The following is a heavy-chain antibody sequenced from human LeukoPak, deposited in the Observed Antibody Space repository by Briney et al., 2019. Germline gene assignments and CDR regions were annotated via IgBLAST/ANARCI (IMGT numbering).Heavy chain of an antibody. D-gene: IGHD3-16*01. V-gene: IGHV1-46*01. J-gene: IGHJ4*02. Sequence: ASVKVSCKASGYTFTSYYMHWVRQAPGQGLEWMGIINPSGGSTSYAQKFQGRVTMARDTSTSTVYMELSSLRSEDTAVYYCARDTLGLPFDYWGQGTLVTVSS. CDR2: INPSGGST. CDR1: GYTFTSYY. CDR3: ARDTLGLPFDY.